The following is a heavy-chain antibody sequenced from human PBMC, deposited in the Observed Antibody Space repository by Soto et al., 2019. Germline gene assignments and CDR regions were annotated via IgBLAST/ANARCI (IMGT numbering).Heavy chain of an antibody. Sequence: ASVEVCCEASGGTFSSYAISWVRRAPGQGLEWMGGIIPIFGTANYAQKFQGRVTITADESTSTAYMELSSLRSEDTAVYYCARGTGYSSSSGGYYYYGMDVWGQGTTVTVSS. CDR3: ARGTGYSSSSGGYYYYGMDV. D-gene: IGHD6-6*01. J-gene: IGHJ6*02. V-gene: IGHV1-69*13. CDR1: GGTFSSYA. CDR2: IIPIFGTA.